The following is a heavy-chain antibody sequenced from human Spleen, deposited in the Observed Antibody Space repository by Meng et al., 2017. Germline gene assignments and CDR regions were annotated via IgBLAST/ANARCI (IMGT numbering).Heavy chain of an antibody. CDR3: ARGGLPAAYDY. Sequence: GGSLRLSCAASGFSFSSYWMQWVRQAPGKGLEWVSQINGDGSSTSYADSVRGRLSISRDNAKNTLYLQMNSLTAEDTAVYYCARGGLPAAYDYWGQGTLVTVSS. CDR2: INGDGSST. CDR1: GFSFSSYW. D-gene: IGHD2-21*01. J-gene: IGHJ4*02. V-gene: IGHV3-74*01.